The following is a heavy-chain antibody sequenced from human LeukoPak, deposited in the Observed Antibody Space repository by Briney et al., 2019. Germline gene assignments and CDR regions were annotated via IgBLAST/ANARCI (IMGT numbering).Heavy chain of an antibody. CDR3: AKDTAMVSFDY. Sequence: PGGSLRFSCAASGFTFSSYGMHWVRQAPGKGLEWVAVISHDGSNKYYADSVKGRFTISRDNSKNTLYLQMNSLRAEDTAVYYCAKDTAMVSFDYWGQGTLVTVSS. J-gene: IGHJ4*02. CDR1: GFTFSSYG. CDR2: ISHDGSNK. V-gene: IGHV3-30*18. D-gene: IGHD5-18*01.